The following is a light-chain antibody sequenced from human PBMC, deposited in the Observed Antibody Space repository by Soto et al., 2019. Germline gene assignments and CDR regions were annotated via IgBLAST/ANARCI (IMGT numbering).Light chain of an antibody. CDR1: QSVANN. J-gene: IGKJ1*01. CDR2: GVS. CDR3: QQYDDWPRT. Sequence: EIVMTQSPATLSVSPGERATLSCRASQSVANNLAWYQQKPGQAPRLLIHGVSARATGIPGRFSGSGSGTEFTLTISSLQSEDFATYYCQQYDDWPRTFGQGTKVDIK. V-gene: IGKV3-15*01.